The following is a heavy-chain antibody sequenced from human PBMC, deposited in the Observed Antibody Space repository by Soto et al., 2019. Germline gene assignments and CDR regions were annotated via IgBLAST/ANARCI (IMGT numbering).Heavy chain of an antibody. CDR2: VRSKSNGGTT. CDR3: AMDTSGYNYYFDH. V-gene: IGHV3-49*03. Sequence: EVQLVESGGGLLQPGRSLRLSCTTSGFTFGDYAMSWFRQAPGKGLELVGFVRSKSNGGTTEYAASVKGRFTISRDDSRSIAYLQMHSLKTEDTAVYYCAMDTSGYNYYFDHWGQGTMVIVSS. D-gene: IGHD3-22*01. J-gene: IGHJ4*02. CDR1: GFTFGDYA.